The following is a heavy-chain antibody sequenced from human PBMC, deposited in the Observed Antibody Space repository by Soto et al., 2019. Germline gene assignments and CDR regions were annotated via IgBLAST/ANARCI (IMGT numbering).Heavy chain of an antibody. Sequence: SETLSLTCTVSGGSISSGGYYWSWIRQHPGKGLGWIGYIYYSGSTYYNPSLKSRVTISVDTSKNQFSLKLSSVTAADTAVYYCAIAAAGAHYYYYYMDVWGKGTTVTVSS. CDR3: AIAAAGAHYYYYYMDV. V-gene: IGHV4-31*03. D-gene: IGHD6-13*01. J-gene: IGHJ6*03. CDR2: IYYSGST. CDR1: GGSISSGGYY.